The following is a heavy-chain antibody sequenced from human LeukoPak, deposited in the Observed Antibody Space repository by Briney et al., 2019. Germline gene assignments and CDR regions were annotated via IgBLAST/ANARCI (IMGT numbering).Heavy chain of an antibody. J-gene: IGHJ4*02. V-gene: IGHV4-4*02. CDR1: GGSISNSNW. D-gene: IGHD5-18*01. CDR3: ANRGYSYGYFDY. CDR2: INHSGST. Sequence: PSETLSLTCAVSGGSISNSNWWSWVRQPPGKGLEWIGEINHSGSTNYNPSLKSRVTISVDTSKNQFSLKLGSVTAADTAVYYCANRGYSYGYFDYWGQGTLVTVSS.